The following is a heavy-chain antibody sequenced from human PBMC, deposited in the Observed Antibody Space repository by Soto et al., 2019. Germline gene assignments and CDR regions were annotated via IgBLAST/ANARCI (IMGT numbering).Heavy chain of an antibody. V-gene: IGHV1-69*12. J-gene: IGHJ4*02. CDR3: ASGIQLWLRRINNGYSG. Sequence: QVQLVQSGAEVKKPESSVKGSCKAPGGTFSTYAISWVRQAPGQGLEWMGGIIPMFGTANYAQRFQDRVTLTADESTHTVYMELSSLRSEDTAVYFCASGIQLWLRRINNGYSGWGQGTLVTVSS. CDR1: GGTFSTYA. D-gene: IGHD5-18*01. CDR2: IIPMFGTA.